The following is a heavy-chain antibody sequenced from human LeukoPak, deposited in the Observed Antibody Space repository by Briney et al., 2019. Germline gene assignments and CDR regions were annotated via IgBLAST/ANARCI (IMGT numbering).Heavy chain of an antibody. Sequence: EASVKVSCKTSGYSFTDYYIHWVRQAPGQGLEWMGWINTKSGRTGSARKFQGRVTMTRGPSITTVYMGMAWLTSDDTAIYFCARADFIDAGPYLIGPWGQGTLVTVSS. J-gene: IGHJ5*02. CDR2: INTKSGRT. CDR1: GYSFTDYY. CDR3: ARADFIDAGPYLIGP. D-gene: IGHD3-3*01. V-gene: IGHV1-2*02.